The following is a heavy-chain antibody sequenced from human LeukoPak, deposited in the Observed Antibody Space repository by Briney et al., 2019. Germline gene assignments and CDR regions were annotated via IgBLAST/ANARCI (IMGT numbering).Heavy chain of an antibody. Sequence: WASVKVSCKASGYTFTGYYMHWVRQAPGQGLEWMGWINPNSGGTNYAQKFQGRVTMTRDTSISTAYMELSRLRSDDTAVYYCARGGALAYCSGGSCYPEYNWFDPWGQGTLVTVSS. J-gene: IGHJ5*02. D-gene: IGHD2-15*01. CDR1: GYTFTGYY. V-gene: IGHV1-2*02. CDR3: ARGGALAYCSGGSCYPEYNWFDP. CDR2: INPNSGGT.